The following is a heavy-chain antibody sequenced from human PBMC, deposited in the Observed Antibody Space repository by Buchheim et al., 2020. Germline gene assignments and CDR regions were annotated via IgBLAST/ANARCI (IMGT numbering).Heavy chain of an antibody. CDR1: GFTFSNAW. J-gene: IGHJ6*02. CDR2: IKSKTDGGTT. CDR3: TTDFWSGYWLGDYYYGMDV. D-gene: IGHD3-3*01. Sequence: EVQLVESGGGLVKPGGSLRLSCAASGFTFSNAWMSWVRQAPGKGLEWVGRIKSKTDGGTTDYAAPVKGRFTIPRDASKNTLYLQMNSLKTEDTAVYYCTTDFWSGYWLGDYYYGMDVWGQGTT. V-gene: IGHV3-15*01.